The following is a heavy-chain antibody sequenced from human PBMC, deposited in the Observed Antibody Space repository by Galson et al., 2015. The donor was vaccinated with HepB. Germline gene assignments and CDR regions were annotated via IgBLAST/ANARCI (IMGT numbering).Heavy chain of an antibody. D-gene: IGHD3-22*01. CDR1: GYTFTSYY. CDR2: INPSGGST. V-gene: IGHV1-46*01. CDR3: ARDYYDSSGYYVGPGGWFDP. Sequence: SVKVSCKASGYTFTSYYMHWVRQAPGQGLEWMGIINPSGGSTSYAQKFQGRVTMTRDTSTSTVYMELSSLRSEDTAVYYCARDYYDSSGYYVGPGGWFDPWGQGTLVTVSS. J-gene: IGHJ5*02.